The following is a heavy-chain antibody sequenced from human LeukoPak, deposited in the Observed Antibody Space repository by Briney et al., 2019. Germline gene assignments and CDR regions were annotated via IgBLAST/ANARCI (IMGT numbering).Heavy chain of an antibody. CDR1: GFTVSSNY. Sequence: PGGSLRLSCAASGFTVSSNYMSWVRQAPGKGLEWVSVIYSGGSTYYADSVKGRFTISRDNSKNTLYLQMNSLRAEDTAVYYCAREGHYDYYGMDVWGQGTTVTVSS. V-gene: IGHV3-66*01. CDR2: IYSGGST. CDR3: AREGHYDYYGMDV. J-gene: IGHJ6*02.